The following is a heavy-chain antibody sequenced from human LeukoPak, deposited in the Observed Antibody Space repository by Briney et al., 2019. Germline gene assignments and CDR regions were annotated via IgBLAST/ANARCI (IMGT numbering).Heavy chain of an antibody. D-gene: IGHD2-2*01. J-gene: IGHJ4*02. V-gene: IGHV1-2*02. CDR1: GYTFTGYY. CDR3: ARVRPYCSSTSCYHLTYYFDY. CDR2: INPNSGGT. Sequence: ASVTVSCKASGYTFTGYYMHWVRQAPGQGLEWMGWINPNSGGTNYAQKFQGRVTMTTDTSTSTAYMELRSLRSDDTAVYYCARVRPYCSSTSCYHLTYYFDYWGQGTLVTVSS.